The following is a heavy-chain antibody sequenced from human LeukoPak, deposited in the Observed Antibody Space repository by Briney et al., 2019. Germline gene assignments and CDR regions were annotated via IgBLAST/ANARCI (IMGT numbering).Heavy chain of an antibody. V-gene: IGHV3-21*01. CDR3: ARDQDGGKYYYESSGYSH. D-gene: IGHD3-22*01. CDR2: ISSGGHI. CDR1: GFTFSSYG. Sequence: GGSLILSCAASGFTFSSYGLNWVRQAPGKGLEWVSTISSGGHIYYEDSVKGRFTISRDNAKNSLYLQMNSLRAEGTAVYYCARDQDGGKYYYESSGYSHWGQGILVTVSS. J-gene: IGHJ4*02.